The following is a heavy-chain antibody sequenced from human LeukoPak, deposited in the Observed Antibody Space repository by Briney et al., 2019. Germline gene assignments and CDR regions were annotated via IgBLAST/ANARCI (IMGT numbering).Heavy chain of an antibody. V-gene: IGHV5-51*01. J-gene: IGHJ4*02. D-gene: IGHD3-16*01. Sequence: GESLMISCKGSGYSFTTNWIGWVRQMPGKGLEWMGIIYPSDSDTRYSPSFQGQVTISADKSITTAYLQWSSLKASDTAMYYCARHYGRRLDYWGQGTLVIVSS. CDR1: GYSFTTNW. CDR2: IYPSDSDT. CDR3: ARHYGRRLDY.